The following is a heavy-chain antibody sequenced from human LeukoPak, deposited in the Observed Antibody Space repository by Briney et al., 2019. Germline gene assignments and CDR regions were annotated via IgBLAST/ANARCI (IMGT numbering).Heavy chain of an antibody. CDR2: ISCSGGIT. V-gene: IGHV3-23*01. J-gene: IGHJ4*02. CDR3: TRDSSGSGPDFDF. D-gene: IGHD3-10*01. Sequence: GGSLRLSCSASGFTFSSYAMSWVRQAPGKGLEWVSLISCSGGITYYADSAKGRFTISRDNSKNTLHLQMSSLRAEETAIYYCTRDSSGSGPDFDFWGQGTLVIVSS. CDR1: GFTFSSYA.